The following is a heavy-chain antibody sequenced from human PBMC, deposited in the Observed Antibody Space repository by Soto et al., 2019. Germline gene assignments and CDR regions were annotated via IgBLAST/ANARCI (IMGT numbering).Heavy chain of an antibody. CDR3: EIVINIAATTGIDP. J-gene: IGHJ5*02. Sequence: PSETLSLTCTVAGGSISSYYGSWIRQPPGKGQEWIGYIYYSGSTNYNPSLKSRVTISVDTSKIQFSLKLSSVTAADTAVYHCEIVINIAATTGIDPLSQGTVVTISS. D-gene: IGHD4-17*01. CDR2: IYYSGST. V-gene: IGHV4-59*01. CDR1: GGSISSYY.